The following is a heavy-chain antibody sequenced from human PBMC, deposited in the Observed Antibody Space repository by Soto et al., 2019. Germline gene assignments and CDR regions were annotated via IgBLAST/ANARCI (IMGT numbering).Heavy chain of an antibody. CDR3: AKAYFVWSSEQPYYFDY. D-gene: IGHD3-16*01. V-gene: IGHV3-23*04. Sequence: EVQLVESGGGLVQPGGSLRLSCAASGFTFSNYAMTWVRQGPGKGLEWVSGISGSGGRSYYADSVKGRFTVSRDNSKTTLYLQMNSQRAEDTAVYYCAKAYFVWSSEQPYYFDYWGQGTLVTFSS. J-gene: IGHJ4*02. CDR2: ISGSGGRS. CDR1: GFTFSNYA.